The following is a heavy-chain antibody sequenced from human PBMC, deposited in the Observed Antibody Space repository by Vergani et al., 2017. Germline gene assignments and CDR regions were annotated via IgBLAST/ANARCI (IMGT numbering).Heavy chain of an antibody. CDR1: GFTFSDFS. Sequence: EVQLVESGGGLVKPGGSLRLSCAASGFTFSDFSMSWVRQAPGKGLEWVAFIGSSGPYINYADSVKGRFIISRDNTNNSLFLQLRSLRAEDAAVYYCARDWTSGGCPDNYGMDVWGQGVTVTVSS. D-gene: IGHD3/OR15-3a*01. CDR3: ARDWTSGGCPDNYGMDV. CDR2: IGSSGPYI. V-gene: IGHV3-21*06. J-gene: IGHJ6*02.